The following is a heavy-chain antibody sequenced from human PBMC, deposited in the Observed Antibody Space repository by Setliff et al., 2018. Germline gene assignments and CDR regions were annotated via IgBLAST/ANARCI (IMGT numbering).Heavy chain of an antibody. V-gene: IGHV1-2*06. CDR1: GYTFTDYY. Sequence: ASVKVSCKAFGYTFTDYYMHWVRQAPGQGLEWMGRINPNSGGTNYAQKFQGRVTMTRDTSISTAYMELSRLRSDDTAVYYCARVRKWFPVYYFEYWGQGTLVTVSS. J-gene: IGHJ4*02. CDR3: ARVRKWFPVYYFEY. D-gene: IGHD3-22*01. CDR2: INPNSGGT.